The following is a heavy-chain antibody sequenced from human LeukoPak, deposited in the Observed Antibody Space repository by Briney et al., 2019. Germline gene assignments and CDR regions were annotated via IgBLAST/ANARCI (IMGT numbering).Heavy chain of an antibody. Sequence: PGGSLRLSCAASGFTFSSYAMHWVCQAPGKGLEWVAVISYDGSNKYYADSVKGRFTISRDNSKNTLYLQMNSLRAEDTAVYYCAFSSDWTFDYWGQGTLVTVSS. D-gene: IGHD6-19*01. V-gene: IGHV3-30-3*01. CDR3: AFSSDWTFDY. J-gene: IGHJ4*02. CDR1: GFTFSSYA. CDR2: ISYDGSNK.